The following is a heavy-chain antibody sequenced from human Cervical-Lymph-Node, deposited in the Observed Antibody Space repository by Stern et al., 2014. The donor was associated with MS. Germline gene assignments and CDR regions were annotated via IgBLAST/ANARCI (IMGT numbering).Heavy chain of an antibody. CDR3: ARYSSSSNWFDP. J-gene: IGHJ5*02. V-gene: IGHV2-70*17. CDR2: IDWDDDK. CDR1: GFSLSTSGMC. Sequence: SGPALVKPTQTLTLTCTFSGFSLSTSGMCVSWIRQPPGKALQGLARIDWDDDKFYSTSLKTRLTISKDTSKNQVVLTMTNMDPVDTATYYCARYSSSSNWFDPWGQGTLVTVSS. D-gene: IGHD6-6*01.